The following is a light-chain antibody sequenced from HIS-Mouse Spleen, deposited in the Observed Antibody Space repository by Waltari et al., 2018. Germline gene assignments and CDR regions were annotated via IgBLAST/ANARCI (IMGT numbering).Light chain of an antibody. Sequence: SYELTQPPSVSVSPGQTASITCSGDKLGEKYACWYQQKPGQSPVLVIYQDSKRPSGIHGRFSGSNSGNTATLTLSGTQAMDEADYYCQAWDSSHVVFGGGTKLTVL. J-gene: IGLJ2*01. CDR1: KLGEKY. CDR3: QAWDSSHVV. V-gene: IGLV3-1*01. CDR2: QDS.